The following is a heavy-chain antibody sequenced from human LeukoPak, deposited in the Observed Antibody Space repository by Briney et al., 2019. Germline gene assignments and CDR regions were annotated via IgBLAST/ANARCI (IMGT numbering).Heavy chain of an antibody. CDR1: GFAFSTYS. J-gene: IGHJ4*02. CDR3: AKGTTVTTYSHFDY. Sequence: GGSLRLSCAASGFAFSTYSMNWVRQAPGKGLEWVSSIISSSSYIYYADSVKGRFTISRDNAKNSLYLQMNSLRAEDTAVYYCAKGTTVTTYSHFDYWGQGTLVTVSS. V-gene: IGHV3-21*01. D-gene: IGHD4-17*01. CDR2: IISSSSYI.